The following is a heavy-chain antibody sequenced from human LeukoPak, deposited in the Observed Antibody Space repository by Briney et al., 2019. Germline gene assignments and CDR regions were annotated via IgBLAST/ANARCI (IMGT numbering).Heavy chain of an antibody. CDR1: GGSTSNYY. D-gene: IGHD3-9*01. V-gene: IGHV4-59*08. CDR3: AKHSVLTGSGYAFDI. CDR2: IHYSGGT. J-gene: IGHJ3*02. Sequence: SETLSLTCTVSGGSTSNYYWSWIRQSPGKGLEWIGYIHYSGGTKYNPSLKSRVIISVDMSMNQFSLKLSSVTAADTAMYYCAKHSVLTGSGYAFDIWGQGTAVTVSS.